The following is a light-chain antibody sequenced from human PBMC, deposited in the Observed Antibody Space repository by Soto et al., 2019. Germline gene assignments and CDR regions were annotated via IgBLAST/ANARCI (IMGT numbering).Light chain of an antibody. V-gene: IGLV2-23*02. CDR2: EVS. Sequence: QSALTQPASVSGSPGQSITISCAGTSSDVGRYTLVSWYQHHPGTAPKLMIYEVSKRPSGVSDRFSGSKSGNTASLTISGLQAEDEADYYCCSYAGTSTYVLFGGGTKRTVL. CDR3: CSYAGTSTYVL. J-gene: IGLJ3*02. CDR1: SSDVGRYTL.